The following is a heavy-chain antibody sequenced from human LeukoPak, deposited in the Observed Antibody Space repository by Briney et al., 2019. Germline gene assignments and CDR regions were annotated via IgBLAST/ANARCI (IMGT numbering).Heavy chain of an antibody. Sequence: SETLSLTCTVSGGSISNYYWSWIRQPAGKGLEWIGRIYSSGSTNYNPSLKSRVTMSVDTSKNQFSVNLTSVTAADTAVYYCVRCRGTTVLTHFDNWGQGTLVTVSS. CDR1: GGSISNYY. CDR3: VRCRGTTVLTHFDN. J-gene: IGHJ4*02. D-gene: IGHD4/OR15-4a*01. CDR2: IYSSGST. V-gene: IGHV4-4*07.